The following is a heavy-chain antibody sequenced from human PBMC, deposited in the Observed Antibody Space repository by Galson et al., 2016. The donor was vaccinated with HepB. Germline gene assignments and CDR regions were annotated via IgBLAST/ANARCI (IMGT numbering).Heavy chain of an antibody. Sequence: SLRLSCAASGFTFSSYEMNWVRQAPGKGLERVSYISSSGSTIYYADSVKGRFTISRDNAKNSLYLQMNSLRAEDTAVCYCASSSGYFPPHWGQGTLVTVSS. CDR1: GFTFSSYE. D-gene: IGHD3-22*01. J-gene: IGHJ4*02. CDR3: ASSSGYFPPH. V-gene: IGHV3-48*03. CDR2: ISSSGSTI.